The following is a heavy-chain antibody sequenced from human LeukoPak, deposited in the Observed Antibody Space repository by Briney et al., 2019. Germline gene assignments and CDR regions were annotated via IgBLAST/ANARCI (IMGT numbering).Heavy chain of an antibody. V-gene: IGHV4-39*01. CDR2: FFYSGNT. J-gene: IGHJ4*02. Sequence: SETLSLTCTVSGGSISSSSYYWGRIRQPPGQGLEWIGNFFYSGNTYYNPSLKSRVTISVDTSKNQFSLKVSSVTAADTAVYYCARHIRSSGWYVDYWGQGTLVTVSS. CDR1: GGSISSSSYY. CDR3: ARHIRSSGWYVDY. D-gene: IGHD6-19*01.